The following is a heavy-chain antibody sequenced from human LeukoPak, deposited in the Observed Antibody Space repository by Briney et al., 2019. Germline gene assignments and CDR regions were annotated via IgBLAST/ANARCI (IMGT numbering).Heavy chain of an antibody. CDR3: ARDLYSSSWNWFDP. CDR1: GFTFSSYS. J-gene: IGHJ5*02. D-gene: IGHD6-13*01. Sequence: GGSLRLSCAASGFTFSSYSMNWVRQAPGKGLEWVSSISSSSSYVYYADSVKGRFTISRDNAKNSLYLQMNSLRAEDTAVYYCARDLYSSSWNWFDPWGQGTLVTVSS. V-gene: IGHV3-21*01. CDR2: ISSSSSYV.